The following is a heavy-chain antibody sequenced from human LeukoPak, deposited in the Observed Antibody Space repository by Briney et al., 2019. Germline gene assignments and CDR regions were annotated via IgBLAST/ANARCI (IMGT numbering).Heavy chain of an antibody. Sequence: SETLSLTCAVYGGSFSGYYWSWIRQPPGKGLEWIGEINHSGSTYYNPSLKSRVTISVDTSKNQFSLKLSSVTAADTAVYYCARLRGPGIAVAGTFDYWGQGTLVTVSS. D-gene: IGHD6-19*01. J-gene: IGHJ4*02. V-gene: IGHV4-34*01. CDR2: INHSGST. CDR1: GGSFSGYY. CDR3: ARLRGPGIAVAGTFDY.